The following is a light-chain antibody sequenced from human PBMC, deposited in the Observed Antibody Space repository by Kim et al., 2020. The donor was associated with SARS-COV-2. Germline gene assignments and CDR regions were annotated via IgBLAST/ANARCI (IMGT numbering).Light chain of an antibody. Sequence: SVCPGQTASITCSGDKLGDKYASCYQQKPGQAPVVVIFRDNRRPSGIPERFSGSNSGNTATLTISGTQAMDEADYYCQAWDSSIYVFGTGTKVTVL. CDR2: RDN. V-gene: IGLV3-1*01. J-gene: IGLJ1*01. CDR3: QAWDSSIYV. CDR1: KLGDKY.